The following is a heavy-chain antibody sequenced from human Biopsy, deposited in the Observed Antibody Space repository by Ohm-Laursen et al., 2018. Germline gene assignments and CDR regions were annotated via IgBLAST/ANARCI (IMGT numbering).Heavy chain of an antibody. CDR1: GDSFTSYA. V-gene: IGHV1-69*10. CDR2: IIPIPNVA. J-gene: IGHJ5*02. D-gene: IGHD1-26*01. CDR3: ARGEGSSWFDP. Sequence: SVKVSCKASGDSFTSYAIGWVRQAPGQGLEWMGGIIPIPNVATYAQKFQGRITITADESTSTAYMELSSLTSDDTTVYFCARGEGSSWFDPWGHGTLVTVSS.